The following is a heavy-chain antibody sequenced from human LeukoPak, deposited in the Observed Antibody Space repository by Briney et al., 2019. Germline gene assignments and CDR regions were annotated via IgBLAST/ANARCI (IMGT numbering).Heavy chain of an antibody. V-gene: IGHV3-33*01. CDR2: IWYDGSNK. J-gene: IGHJ1*01. CDR3: ARGPTLKYFHH. CDR1: GFTFSSYG. Sequence: GGSLRLSCAASGFTFSSYGMHWVRQAPGKGLEWVAVIWYDGSNKYYADSVKGRFTISRDNSKNTLYLQMNSLRAEDTAVYYCARGPTLKYFHHWGQGTLVSVSS.